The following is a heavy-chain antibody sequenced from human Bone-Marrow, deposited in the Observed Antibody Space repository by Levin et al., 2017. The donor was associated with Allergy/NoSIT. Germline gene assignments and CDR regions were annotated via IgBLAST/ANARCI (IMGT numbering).Heavy chain of an antibody. V-gene: IGHV3-64D*06. Sequence: PGGSLRLSCSASGFILSTPFSSYAMHWVRQAPGRGLEYVSAISSDGTKTYYSDSLRGRFIISRDNLKNTLYLQMSSLRAEDTAIYFCVKDLGRSERSYYYYYMDVWGQGTTVTVSS. CDR2: ISSDGTKT. CDR3: VKDLGRSERSYYYYYMDV. D-gene: IGHD2-21*01. J-gene: IGHJ6*03. CDR1: GFILSTPFSSYA.